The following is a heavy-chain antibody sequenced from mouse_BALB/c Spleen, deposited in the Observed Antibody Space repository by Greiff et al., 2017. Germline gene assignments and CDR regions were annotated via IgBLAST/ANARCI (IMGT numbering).Heavy chain of an antibody. J-gene: IGHJ2*01. CDR2: ISSGGGST. CDR1: GFAFSSYD. D-gene: IGHD1-1*01. Sequence: EVKLVESGGGLVKPGGSLKLSCAASGFAFSSYDMSWVRQTPEKRLEWVAYISSGGGSTYYPDTVKGRFTISRDNAKNTLYLQMSSLKSEDTAMYYCARQGKDYYGYFDYWGQGTTLTVSS. CDR3: ARQGKDYYGYFDY. V-gene: IGHV5-12-1*01.